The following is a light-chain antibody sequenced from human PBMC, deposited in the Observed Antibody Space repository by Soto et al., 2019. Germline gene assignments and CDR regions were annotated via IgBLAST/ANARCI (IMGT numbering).Light chain of an antibody. J-gene: IGLJ1*01. V-gene: IGLV2-14*01. Sequence: QSVLTQPASVSGSPGQSITISCTGTSSDVGGYNYVSWYQQHPGKAPKLMIYDVSNRPSGVSSRFSGSKSGNTASLTISGLQAEDEADYYCCSYTSSSTLVFGTGTQLPVL. CDR3: CSYTSSSTLV. CDR2: DVS. CDR1: SSDVGGYNY.